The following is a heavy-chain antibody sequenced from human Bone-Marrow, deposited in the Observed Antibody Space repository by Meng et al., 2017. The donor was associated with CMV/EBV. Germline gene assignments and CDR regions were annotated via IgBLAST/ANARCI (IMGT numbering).Heavy chain of an antibody. CDR2: IYSGGST. CDR1: GFTVSSNY. J-gene: IGHJ4*02. D-gene: IGHD6-13*01. CDR3: ASSSSIWFFDY. Sequence: GGSLRLSCAASGFTVSSNYMSWVRQAPGKGLEWVSVIYSGGSTYYADSVKGRFTISRDNSKNTLYLQMNSLRAEDTAVYYCASSSSIWFFDYWGQGTLVTVSS. V-gene: IGHV3-53*01.